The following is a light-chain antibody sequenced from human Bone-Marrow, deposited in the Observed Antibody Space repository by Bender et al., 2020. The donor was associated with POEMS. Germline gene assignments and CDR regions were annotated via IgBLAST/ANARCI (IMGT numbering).Light chain of an antibody. Sequence: QSALTQPPSAAGSPGQSITISCTGTSSDVGSYNLVSWYQHHPGKAPKLMIYEVTKRPSGVYNRFSGSKSGNTASLTISGLQAEDEADYYCCSYAGSSTLGVFGTGTKVTVL. CDR3: CSYAGSSTLGV. V-gene: IGLV2-23*02. J-gene: IGLJ1*01. CDR1: SSDVGSYNL. CDR2: EVT.